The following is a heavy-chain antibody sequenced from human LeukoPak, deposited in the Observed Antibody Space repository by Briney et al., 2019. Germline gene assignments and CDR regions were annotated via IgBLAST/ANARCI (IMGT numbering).Heavy chain of an antibody. D-gene: IGHD3-22*01. CDR3: ARVYMGYDSSGYYVNWFDP. Sequence: SETLSLTCAVSGYSISSGYYWGWIRQPPGKGLEWIGSLYHSGSTYYNPSLKSRVTISVDTSKNQFSLKLSSVTAADTAVYYCARVYMGYDSSGYYVNWFDPWGQGTLVTVSS. V-gene: IGHV4-38-2*01. J-gene: IGHJ5*02. CDR1: GYSISSGYY. CDR2: LYHSGST.